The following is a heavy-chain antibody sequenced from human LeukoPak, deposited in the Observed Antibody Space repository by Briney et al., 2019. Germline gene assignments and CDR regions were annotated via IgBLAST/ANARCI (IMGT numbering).Heavy chain of an antibody. D-gene: IGHD2-8*01. CDR2: IYCSGST. CDR1: GGSISSYY. V-gene: IGHV4-59*08. J-gene: IGHJ4*02. CDR3: ARHVRGDYFDY. Sequence: PSETLSLTCTVSGGSISSYYWSWIRQPPGKGLEWIGYIYCSGSTNYNPSLKSRVTISVDTSKNQFSLKLSSVTAADTAVYYCARHVRGDYFDYWGQGTLVTVSS.